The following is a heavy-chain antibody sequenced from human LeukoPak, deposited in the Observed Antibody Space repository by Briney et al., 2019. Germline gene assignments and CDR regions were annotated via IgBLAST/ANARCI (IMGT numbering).Heavy chain of an antibody. Sequence: GGSLRPSCAASGIVFSSTAMNWARQSPGRGLEWVSAISGGGERTFYADSVKGRFTSSRDNSKNMVYLQMNSLSADDPAIYYCGKDGGQYSSGPEFDPRGQGALVTVSS. CDR2: ISGGGERT. CDR3: GKDGGQYSSGPEFDP. D-gene: IGHD6-19*01. CDR1: GIVFSSTA. V-gene: IGHV3-23*01. J-gene: IGHJ5*02.